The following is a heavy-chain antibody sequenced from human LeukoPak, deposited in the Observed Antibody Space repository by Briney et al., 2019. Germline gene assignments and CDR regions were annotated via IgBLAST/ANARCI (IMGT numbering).Heavy chain of an antibody. V-gene: IGHV3-15*01. J-gene: IGHJ4*02. Sequence: PGGSLRLSCAASGFTFTPAWMTWVRQAPGKGLEWVGRIKSKADGETTDYAAPVKGRFFMSRDDSKATPFLLMNYLETEDTAVYYCTTDRGLTMIRGVFVSWGQGTLVTVSS. CDR2: IKSKADGETT. D-gene: IGHD3-10*01. CDR3: TTDRGLTMIRGVFVS. CDR1: GFTFTPAW.